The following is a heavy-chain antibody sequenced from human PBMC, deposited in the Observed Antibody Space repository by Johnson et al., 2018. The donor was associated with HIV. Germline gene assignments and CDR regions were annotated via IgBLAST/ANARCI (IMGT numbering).Heavy chain of an antibody. CDR2: IYSGGST. D-gene: IGHD1-26*01. Sequence: VQLVESGGGLVQPGGSLRLSCEASGFSISSNYLSWVRQAPGKSLEWVSIIYSGGSTFYADSVKGRFTISRDNSGNTRYLQMDSLRVEDTAVYYCARGGASWELYDAFEIWGQGTMVTVSS. CDR3: ARGGASWELYDAFEI. V-gene: IGHV3-66*01. CDR1: GFSISSNY. J-gene: IGHJ3*02.